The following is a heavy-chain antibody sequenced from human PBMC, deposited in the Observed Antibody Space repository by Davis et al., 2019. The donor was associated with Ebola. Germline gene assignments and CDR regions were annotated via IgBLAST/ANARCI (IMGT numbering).Heavy chain of an antibody. V-gene: IGHV3-23*01. CDR2: ISGSGGST. Sequence: GESLKISCAASGFTFSSYAMSWVRQAPGKGLEWVSAISGSGGSTYYADSVKGRFTISRDNSNNTLYLQMNSLRAEDTAVYYCARDRYPGVVWYFDLWGRGTLVTVSS. CDR1: GFTFSSYA. D-gene: IGHD2-21*01. CDR3: ARDRYPGVVWYFDL. J-gene: IGHJ2*01.